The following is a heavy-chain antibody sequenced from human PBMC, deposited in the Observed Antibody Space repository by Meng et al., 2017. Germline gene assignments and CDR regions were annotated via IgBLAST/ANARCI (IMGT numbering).Heavy chain of an antibody. CDR3: ARVGGYSSSPILGDY. CDR1: GYTCTIYA. V-gene: IGHV1-2*06. CDR2: INPNSGGT. Sequence: QFQSEQAVTEVKKLGASVKVSCKASGYTCTIYAMNWVRQARGQGLEWMGRINPNSGGTNYAQKFQGRFTMTRDTSISTAYMELSRLRSDDTAVYYCARVGGYSSSPILGDYWGQGTLVTVSS. D-gene: IGHD6-13*01. J-gene: IGHJ4*02.